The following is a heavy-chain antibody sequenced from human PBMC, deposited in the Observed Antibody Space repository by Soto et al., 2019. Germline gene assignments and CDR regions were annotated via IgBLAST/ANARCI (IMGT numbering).Heavy chain of an antibody. CDR1: GFTFSSYG. D-gene: IGHD4-17*01. Sequence: QVQLVESGGGVVQPGRSLRLSCAASGFTFSSYGMHWVRQAPGKGLEWVAVIWYDGSTKYYADSVKGRFTISRDNSKNTLYLQMNSLSAEDTVVYYCARVRVDYCGNSNYFAYWGQLTLVTVSS. CDR3: ARVRVDYCGNSNYFAY. V-gene: IGHV3-33*01. CDR2: IWYDGSTK. J-gene: IGHJ4*02.